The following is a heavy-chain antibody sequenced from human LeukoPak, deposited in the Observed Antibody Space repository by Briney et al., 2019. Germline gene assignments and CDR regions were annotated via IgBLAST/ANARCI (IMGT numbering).Heavy chain of an antibody. D-gene: IGHD4-17*01. CDR1: GGSISSSGHY. J-gene: IGHJ4*02. CDR3: ARSATVTTGYFDY. CDR2: IHSNGNT. Sequence: PSETLSLTCSVSGGSISSSGHYWGWIRQSPEKGLDWIGSIHSNGNTYYNPSVKSRVTISVDTSKNQFSLKLTSVTAAETAVYYCARSATVTTGYFDYWGQGALVTVSS. V-gene: IGHV4-39*07.